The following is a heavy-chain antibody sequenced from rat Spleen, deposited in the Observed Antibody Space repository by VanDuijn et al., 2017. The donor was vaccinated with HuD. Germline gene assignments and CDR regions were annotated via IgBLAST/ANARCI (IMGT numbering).Heavy chain of an antibody. V-gene: IGHV5-25*01. CDR3: ARHGYDGSYYYWDY. J-gene: IGHJ2*01. CDR1: GFTYSNYV. Sequence: EVQLVESGGGLVQPGRSLKLSCAASGFTYSNYVMAWVRQAPTKGLEWVASISTGGGSTYYRDSVKGRFTISRDNAKSTLYLQMDSLRSEDTATYYCARHGYDGSYYYWDYWGQGVMVTVSS. D-gene: IGHD1-12*02. CDR2: ISTGGGST.